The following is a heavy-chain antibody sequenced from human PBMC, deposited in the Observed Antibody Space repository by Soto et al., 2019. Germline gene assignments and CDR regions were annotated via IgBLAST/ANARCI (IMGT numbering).Heavy chain of an antibody. V-gene: IGHV3-33*01. D-gene: IGHD3-16*01. CDR3: DFGNLSYYFDY. CDR1: GFTFSGFG. CDR2: IWYDGSDK. Sequence: GGSLRLSCAASGFTFSGFGMHWVRQAPGKGLEWVAIIWYDGSDKYYADSVKGRFTISRDNSKNTLYLQMNSLRAEDTAVYHCDFGNLSYYFDYWGQGTRVTVSS. J-gene: IGHJ4*02.